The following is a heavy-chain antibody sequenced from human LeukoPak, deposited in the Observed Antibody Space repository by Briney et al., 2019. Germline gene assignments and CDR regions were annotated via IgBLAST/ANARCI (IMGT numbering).Heavy chain of an antibody. D-gene: IGHD1-26*01. CDR3: ARGGWDPTPPFDY. Sequence: GASVKVSCTASGYTFTGYYMHWVRQAPGQGLEWMGWINPNSGGTNYAQKFQGWVTMTRDTSISTAYMELSRLRSDDTAVYYCARGGWDPTPPFDYWGQGTLVTVSS. V-gene: IGHV1-2*04. CDR1: GYTFTGYY. J-gene: IGHJ4*02. CDR2: INPNSGGT.